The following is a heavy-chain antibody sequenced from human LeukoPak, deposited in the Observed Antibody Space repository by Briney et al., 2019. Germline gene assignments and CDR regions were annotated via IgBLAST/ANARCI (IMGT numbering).Heavy chain of an antibody. CDR3: AREVACSGGSCYSRFFDY. J-gene: IGHJ4*02. CDR1: GFTFSSYW. V-gene: IGHV3-74*01. D-gene: IGHD2-15*01. CDR2: INSDGSST. Sequence: GGSLRLSCAASGFTFSSYWMHWVRQAPWKELVWVSRINSDGSSTNYADSVKGRFTISRDNAKNTLYLQMNSLRAEDTAVYYCAREVACSGGSCYSRFFDYWGQGTLVTVSS.